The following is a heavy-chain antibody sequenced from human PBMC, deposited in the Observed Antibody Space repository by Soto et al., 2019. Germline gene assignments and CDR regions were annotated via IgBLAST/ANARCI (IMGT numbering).Heavy chain of an antibody. D-gene: IGHD3-10*01. CDR3: AKVRSGVTRGYNWFDP. Sequence: GGSLRLSCAASGFTFSSYAMSWVRQAPGKGLEWVSAISGSGGSTYYADSVKGRFTISRDNSKNTLYLQMNSLRAEDTAVYYCAKVRSGVTRGYNWFDPWGQGTLVTVSS. CDR2: ISGSGGST. V-gene: IGHV3-23*01. CDR1: GFTFSSYA. J-gene: IGHJ5*02.